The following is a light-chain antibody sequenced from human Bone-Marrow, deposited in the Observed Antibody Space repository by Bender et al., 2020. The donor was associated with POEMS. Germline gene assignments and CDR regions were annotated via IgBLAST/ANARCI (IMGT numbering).Light chain of an antibody. V-gene: IGLV2-14*03. CDR2: NVS. Sequence: QSALTQPASVSGSPGQSISISCTGTSSDVGGHNYVSWYQQHPGKAPKLMIYNVSNRPAGVSNRYSGSKAGNTASLTISGLRARDVAEYYCSSDTSRSTVDMVFGGGTMMTV. J-gene: IGLJ2*01. CDR3: SSDTSRSTVDMV. CDR1: SSDVGGHNY.